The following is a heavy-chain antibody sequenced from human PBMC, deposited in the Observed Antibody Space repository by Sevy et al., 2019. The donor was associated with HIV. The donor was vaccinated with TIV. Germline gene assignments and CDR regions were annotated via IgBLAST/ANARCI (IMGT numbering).Heavy chain of an antibody. CDR3: ARYGGYYYYYMDV. Sequence: SETLSLTCTVSGGSISSYYWSWIRQPPGKGLEWIGYIYYSESTNYNPSLKSRVTISVDTSKNQFSLKLSSVTAADTAVYYCARYGGYYYYYMDVWGKGTTVTVSS. CDR2: IYYSEST. J-gene: IGHJ6*03. V-gene: IGHV4-59*01. CDR1: GGSISSYY. D-gene: IGHD3-16*01.